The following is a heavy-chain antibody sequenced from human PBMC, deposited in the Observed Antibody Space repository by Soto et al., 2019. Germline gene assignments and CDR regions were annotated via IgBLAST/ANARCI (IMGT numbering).Heavy chain of an antibody. Sequence: GSLRLSCAASGFSFSDYYMSWIRQAPGKGLEWISHITRSGSIIYADSVKGRFTISRDNAKNSLYLQMNSLRAEDTAVYFCATARLGYCSNPSCYAMDVWGQGTTVTVSS. V-gene: IGHV3-11*01. CDR3: ATARLGYCSNPSCYAMDV. CDR2: ITRSGSII. CDR1: GFSFSDYY. J-gene: IGHJ6*02. D-gene: IGHD2-2*01.